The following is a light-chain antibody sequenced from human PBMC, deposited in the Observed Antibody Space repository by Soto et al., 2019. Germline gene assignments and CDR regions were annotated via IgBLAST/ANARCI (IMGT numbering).Light chain of an antibody. Sequence: DLQMTQPPSSLSASVGDGITITCRASQSSSTYLNWYQHKPGKASQLLIYGASTLQSGVPSRFSGSGSGTDFTLTISRLEPEDFAVYYCQQYGSSGTFGQGTKVDI. CDR3: QQYGSSGT. CDR2: GAS. CDR1: QSSSTY. J-gene: IGKJ1*01. V-gene: IGKV1-39*01.